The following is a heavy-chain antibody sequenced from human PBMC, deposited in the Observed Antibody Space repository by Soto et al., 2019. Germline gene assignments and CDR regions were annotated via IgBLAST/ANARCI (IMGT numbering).Heavy chain of an antibody. J-gene: IGHJ6*02. D-gene: IGHD3-3*01. Sequence: SVKVSCKASGGTFRNSGVSWVRQAPGQGLEWMGGIIPAFGTASYAQRFQGRVTITADESTSTAYMELSSLRSEDTAVYFCARGDYYTSGSVFTSYYYNGMDFWGQGTTVTVSS. CDR2: IIPAFGTA. V-gene: IGHV1-69*13. CDR3: ARGDYYTSGSVFTSYYYNGMDF. CDR1: GGTFRNSG.